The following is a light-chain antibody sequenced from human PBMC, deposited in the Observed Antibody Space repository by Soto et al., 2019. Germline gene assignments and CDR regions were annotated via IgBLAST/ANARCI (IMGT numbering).Light chain of an antibody. Sequence: QSALTQPRSVSGSPGQSVTISCTGTSSDVGGYNYVSWYQQHPGKAPKLMIYDVSKRPSGVPDRFSGSKSGNTASLTISGLQAEDEYYYYCCSYAGIYTWVFGTGTKLTVL. J-gene: IGLJ1*01. V-gene: IGLV2-11*01. CDR1: SSDVGGYNY. CDR2: DVS. CDR3: CSYAGIYTWV.